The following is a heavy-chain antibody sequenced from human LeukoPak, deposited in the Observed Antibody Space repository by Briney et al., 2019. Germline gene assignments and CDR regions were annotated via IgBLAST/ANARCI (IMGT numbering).Heavy chain of an antibody. CDR2: IYSNGDK. CDR3: ASLFSSGIYGYDS. V-gene: IGHV2-5*01. Sequence: SGPTLVKPPQTLTLTCTFSGFSLSTSEVGVGWIRQPPGKALEWVALIYSNGDKRYSPPLESRLTITKDTSENQVVLTMTNMDPVDTATYYCASLFSSGIYGYDSWGQGTLVTVSS. CDR1: GFSLSTSEVG. J-gene: IGHJ5*01. D-gene: IGHD3-10*01.